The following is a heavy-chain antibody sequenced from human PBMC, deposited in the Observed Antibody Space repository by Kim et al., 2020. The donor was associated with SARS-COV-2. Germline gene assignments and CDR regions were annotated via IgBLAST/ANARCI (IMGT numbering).Heavy chain of an antibody. V-gene: IGHV3-23*01. CDR3: AKRSTEVGGITGGFDP. D-gene: IGHD3-16*01. CDR1: GFTFSSYA. CDR2: ISGSGEST. J-gene: IGHJ5*02. Sequence: GGSLRLSCAASGFTFSSYAMSWVRQAPGKGLEWVSSISGSGESTYYADSVKGRFTISRDNAKNTVYLQMNSLRAEDTAVYFVAKRSTEVGGITGGFDPWG.